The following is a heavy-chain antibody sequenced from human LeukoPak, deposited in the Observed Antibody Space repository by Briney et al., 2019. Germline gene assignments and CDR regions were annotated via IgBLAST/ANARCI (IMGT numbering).Heavy chain of an antibody. D-gene: IGHD2-15*01. CDR3: ARDQSRLYCSGSTCPPGY. Sequence: GASVKVSCNASGYTFTTYDINWVRQATGQWLEWMGRMNPNSGNTGYAQKFQGRVTITRDTSISTAYMELSSLRAEDTAVYYCARDQSRLYCSGSTCPPGYWGQGTLVTVSS. CDR2: MNPNSGNT. CDR1: GYTFTTYD. J-gene: IGHJ4*02. V-gene: IGHV1-8*03.